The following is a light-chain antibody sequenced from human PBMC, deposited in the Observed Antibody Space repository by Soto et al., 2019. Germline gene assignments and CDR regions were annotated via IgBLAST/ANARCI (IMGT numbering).Light chain of an antibody. CDR3: QQYGSSPPSWT. CDR1: QTVRNNY. CDR2: GAS. J-gene: IGKJ1*01. Sequence: EFVLTQSPGTLSLSPGERATLSCSASQTVRNNYLAWYQQKPGQAPRLLIYGASSRATGIPDRFSGSGSGTDFTLTISRLEPEDFAVYYCQQYGSSPPSWTFGQGTKVDIK. V-gene: IGKV3-20*01.